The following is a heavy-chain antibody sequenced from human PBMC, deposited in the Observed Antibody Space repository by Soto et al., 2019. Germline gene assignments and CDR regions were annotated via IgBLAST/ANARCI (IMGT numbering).Heavy chain of an antibody. J-gene: IGHJ4*02. CDR3: ARGDWGSFDY. D-gene: IGHD3-16*01. V-gene: IGHV3-21*01. CDR1: GFTFSSYS. Sequence: EGSLRLSCAASGFTFSSYSMNWVRQAPGKGLEWVSSISSSSSYIYYADSVKGRFTISRDNAKNSLYLQMNSLRAEDTAVSYCARGDWGSFDYWGQGTLVTVSS. CDR2: ISSSSSYI.